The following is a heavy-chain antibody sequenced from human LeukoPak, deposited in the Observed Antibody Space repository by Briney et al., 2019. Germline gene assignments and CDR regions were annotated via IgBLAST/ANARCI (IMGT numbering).Heavy chain of an antibody. D-gene: IGHD1-26*01. J-gene: IGHJ6*02. Sequence: GGSLRLSCAASGFTFSGYNMNWVRRAPGKGLELVSSITTTRSTYIYYADSVKGRFTISRDNAKNSLFLQMSSLRADDTAVYYCARNLVGARPGGSLYYYGMDVWGQGTTVTVSS. CDR1: GFTFSGYN. CDR2: ITTTRSTYI. V-gene: IGHV3-21*01. CDR3: ARNLVGARPGGSLYYYGMDV.